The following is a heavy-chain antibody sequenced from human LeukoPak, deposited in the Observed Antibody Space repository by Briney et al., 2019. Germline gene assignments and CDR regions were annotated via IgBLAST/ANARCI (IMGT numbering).Heavy chain of an antibody. Sequence: GGSLRLSCTASGFTFSDYAMSWVRQAPGKGLEWVSAISGSGGSTYYADSVKGRFTISRDNSKNTLYLQMNSLRAEDTAVYYCAKSTVCSSTSCLHDAFDIWGQGTMVTVSS. J-gene: IGHJ3*02. D-gene: IGHD2-2*01. V-gene: IGHV3-23*01. CDR1: GFTFSDYA. CDR2: ISGSGGST. CDR3: AKSTVCSSTSCLHDAFDI.